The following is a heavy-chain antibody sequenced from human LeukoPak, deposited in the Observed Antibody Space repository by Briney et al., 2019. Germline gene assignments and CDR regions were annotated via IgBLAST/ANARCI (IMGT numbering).Heavy chain of an antibody. D-gene: IGHD1-26*01. CDR1: GFTFSDYY. V-gene: IGHV3-11*05. Sequence: GGSLRLSCAASGFTFSDYYMSWIRQARGKGLEWLSFISSCCSYTDYADSVKGRFTISRDNAKNSLYLQINSLRAEDTAVYYCARDGRYSNDALDIWGQGTMVTVSS. J-gene: IGHJ3*02. CDR3: ARDGRYSNDALDI. CDR2: ISSCCSYT.